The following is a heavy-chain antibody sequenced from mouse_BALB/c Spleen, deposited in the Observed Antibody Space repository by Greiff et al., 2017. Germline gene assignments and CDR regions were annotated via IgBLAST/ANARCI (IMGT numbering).Heavy chain of an antibody. V-gene: IGHV5-12-1*01. CDR2: ISTDGSGT. Sequence: EVQLLQSGAGLVKPGGSVKMSCAASGYTFTSYAMYWVQQTPEKRLEWVASISTDGSGTYYTENVKGRSTLSRDNATSTLYMQISSLKSEDTAVYYCARKTGADDLDYWGQGTTLTVSS. CDR3: ARKTGADDLDY. D-gene: IGHD4-1*01. CDR1: GYTFTSYA. J-gene: IGHJ2*01.